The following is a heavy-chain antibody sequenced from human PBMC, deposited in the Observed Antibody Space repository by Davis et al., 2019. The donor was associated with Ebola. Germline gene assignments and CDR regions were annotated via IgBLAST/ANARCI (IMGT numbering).Heavy chain of an antibody. CDR2: ISHSGRT. CDR1: GGFFSGQY. D-gene: IGHD1-7*01. V-gene: IGHV4-34*01. J-gene: IGHJ4*02. CDR3: ARLSPLGTTVDY. Sequence: SQTLSLTCGVYGGFFSGQYWTWLRQSPGKGLEWIGEISHSGRTNYNPSLESRVTLSVDSPKNQFSLKVSSVTAADTAVYYCARLSPLGTTVDYWGQGTLVTVSS.